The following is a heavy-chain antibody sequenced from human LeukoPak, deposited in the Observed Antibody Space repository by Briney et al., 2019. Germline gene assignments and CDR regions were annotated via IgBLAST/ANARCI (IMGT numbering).Heavy chain of an antibody. Sequence: GGSLRLSCAASGFTFSSYSMNWVRQAPGKGLEWVSSISSSSDYIYYADSVKGRFTVSRDNAKNSLYLQMNSLRAEDTAVYYCARGQQLHDAFDIWGQGTTVTVSS. CDR1: GFTFSSYS. CDR2: ISSSSDYI. CDR3: ARGQQLHDAFDI. D-gene: IGHD6-13*01. J-gene: IGHJ3*02. V-gene: IGHV3-21*01.